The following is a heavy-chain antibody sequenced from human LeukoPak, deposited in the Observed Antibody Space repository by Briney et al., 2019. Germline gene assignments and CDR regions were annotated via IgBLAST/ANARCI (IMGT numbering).Heavy chain of an antibody. CDR2: IYYRGNT. V-gene: IGHV4-39*01. CDR1: GXSISSYNYL. Sequence: PSETLSLICTVSGXSISSYNYLWGWIRQPPGKGLEWVGSIYYRGNTYYNPSLKSRVTLSADASKNQFSLKVTSVTAADTAVYYCARASSGYYWDFDYWGQGALVTVSS. J-gene: IGHJ4*02. CDR3: ARASSGYYWDFDY. D-gene: IGHD3-22*01.